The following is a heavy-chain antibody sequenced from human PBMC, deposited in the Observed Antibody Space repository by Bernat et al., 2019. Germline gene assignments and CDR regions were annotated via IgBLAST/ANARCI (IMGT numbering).Heavy chain of an antibody. J-gene: IGHJ3*02. CDR3: ARAAYCGGDCYYDAFDI. D-gene: IGHD2-21*02. V-gene: IGHV1-69*06. CDR1: GGTFSSYA. Sequence: QVQLVQSGAEAKKPGSSVKVSCKASGGTFSSYAISWVRQAPGQGLEWMGGIIPIFGTANYAQKFQGRVTITADKSTSTAYMELSSLRSEDTAVYYCARAAYCGGDCYYDAFDIWGQGTMVTVSS. CDR2: IIPIFGTA.